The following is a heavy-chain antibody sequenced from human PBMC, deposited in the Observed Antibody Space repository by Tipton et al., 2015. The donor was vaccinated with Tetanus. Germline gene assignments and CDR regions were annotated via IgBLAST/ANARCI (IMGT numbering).Heavy chain of an antibody. Sequence: QVQLVQSRAEVKKPGSSVKVSCKVSGGTFSSYAISWVRQAPGQGLEWMGGIIPIFGTANYAQKFQGRVTITADKSTSTAYMELSSLRSEDTAVYYCAVLSPVDTAMKLDYWGQGTLVTVSS. CDR2: IIPIFGTA. D-gene: IGHD5-18*01. CDR3: AVLSPVDTAMKLDY. V-gene: IGHV1-69*06. J-gene: IGHJ4*02. CDR1: GGTFSSYA.